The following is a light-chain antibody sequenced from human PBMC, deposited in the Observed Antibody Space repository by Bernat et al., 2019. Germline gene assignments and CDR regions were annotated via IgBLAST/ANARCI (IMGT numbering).Light chain of an antibody. CDR1: YSNIGNNY. CDR3: ASWDDSLTSGV. V-gene: IGLV1-47*02. J-gene: IGLJ2*01. CDR2: HAS. Sequence: QSVLTQPPSASGTPGQRVTISCSGSYSNIGNNYVYGYQQLPGTAPKVLISHASQRAPCVPDRFSGSKSGTSASLAISGLRSDDEATYYCASWDDSLTSGVFGGGTKLTVL.